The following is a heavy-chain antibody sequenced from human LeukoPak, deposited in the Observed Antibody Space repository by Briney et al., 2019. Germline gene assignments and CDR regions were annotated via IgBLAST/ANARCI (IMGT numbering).Heavy chain of an antibody. CDR2: ISSSGSTI. CDR3: AELGITMIGGV. D-gene: IGHD3-10*02. J-gene: IGHJ6*04. Sequence: PGRSLRLSCAASGFTFSSYSMNRVRQAPGKGLEWVSYISSSGSTIYYADSVKGRFTISRDNAKNSLYLQMNSLRAEDTAVYYCAELGITMIGGVWGKGTTVTISS. CDR1: GFTFSSYS. V-gene: IGHV3-48*04.